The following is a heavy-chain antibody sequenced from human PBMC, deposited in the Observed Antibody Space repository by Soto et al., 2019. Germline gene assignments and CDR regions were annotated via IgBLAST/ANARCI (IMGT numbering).Heavy chain of an antibody. Sequence: ASETLSLTCTVSGGFVNSDTHSWSWIRQTPGKRLEWIGFIYSGGSTKNPSLRSRVTMSVDTSKNQFSLKLRSVIVADTAVYHCARFVRSCSATTCSTRADVWGQGITVTVSS. V-gene: IGHV4-61*01. CDR2: IYSGGST. CDR3: ARFVRSCSATTCSTRADV. D-gene: IGHD2-2*01. J-gene: IGHJ6*02. CDR1: GGFVNSDTHS.